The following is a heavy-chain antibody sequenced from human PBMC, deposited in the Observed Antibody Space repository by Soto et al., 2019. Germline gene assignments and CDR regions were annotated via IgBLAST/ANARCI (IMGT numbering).Heavy chain of an antibody. D-gene: IGHD3-22*01. J-gene: IGHJ3*01. CDR2: VTSDGSNK. CDR3: GRITLKTSVDTFDF. CDR1: GFTFSTYA. Sequence: HPGGSLRLSCAASGFTFSTYALHWVRQAPGKGLEWVATVTSDGSNKYHADSVEGRFTISRDDSKNTLYLQLNSLRAEDTAVYYCGRITLKTSVDTFDFWGQGTMVTVS. V-gene: IGHV3-30-3*01.